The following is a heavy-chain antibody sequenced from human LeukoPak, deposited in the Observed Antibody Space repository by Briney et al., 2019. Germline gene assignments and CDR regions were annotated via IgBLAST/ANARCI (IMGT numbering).Heavy chain of an antibody. J-gene: IGHJ5*02. CDR3: ARAYGSGSYSANWFDP. V-gene: IGHV1-2*02. CDR2: INLNSGGT. CDR1: GYTFTGYY. Sequence: ASVKVSCKASGYTFTGYYMHWVRQALGQGLEWMGWINLNSGGTNYAQKFQGRVTMTRDTSISTAYMELSRLRSDDTAVYYCARAYGSGSYSANWFDPWGQGTLVTVSS. D-gene: IGHD3-10*01.